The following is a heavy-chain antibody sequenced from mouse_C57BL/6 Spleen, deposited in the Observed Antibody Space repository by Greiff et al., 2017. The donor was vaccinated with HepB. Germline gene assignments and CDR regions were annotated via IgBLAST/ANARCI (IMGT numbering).Heavy chain of an antibody. D-gene: IGHD2-4*01. CDR3: ARRNDYGFAY. V-gene: IGHV1-54*01. J-gene: IGHJ3*01. Sequence: VQLQQSGAELVRPGTSVKVSCKASGYAFTNYLIEWVKQRPGQGLEWIGVINPGSGGTNYNEKFKGKATLTADKSSSTAYMQLSSLTSEDSAVYFCARRNDYGFAYWGQGTLVTVSA. CDR1: GYAFTNYL. CDR2: INPGSGGT.